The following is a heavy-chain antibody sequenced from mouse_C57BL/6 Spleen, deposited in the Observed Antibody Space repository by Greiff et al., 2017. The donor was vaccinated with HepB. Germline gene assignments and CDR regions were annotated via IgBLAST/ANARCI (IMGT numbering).Heavy chain of an antibody. J-gene: IGHJ4*01. Sequence: EVKLVESGGGLVKPGGSLKLSCAASGFTFSDYGMHWVRQAPEKGLEWVAYISSGSSTIYYADTVKGRFTISRDNAKNTLFLQMTSLRSEDTAMYYFARNYYGTYAMDYWGQGTSVTVSS. CDR2: ISSGSSTI. CDR1: GFTFSDYG. D-gene: IGHD1-1*01. CDR3: ARNYYGTYAMDY. V-gene: IGHV5-17*01.